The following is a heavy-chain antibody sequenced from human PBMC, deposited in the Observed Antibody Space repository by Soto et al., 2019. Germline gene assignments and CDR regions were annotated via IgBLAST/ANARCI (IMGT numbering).Heavy chain of an antibody. D-gene: IGHD2-2*01. CDR1: GFSLSISGVG. CDR2: IYWDDDK. CDR3: ARASVLVPAAMGNSFDP. Sequence: QITLKESGPTLVKPTQTLTLTCTFSGFSLSISGVGVGWIRQPPGKALEWLALIYWDDDKRYSPSLKNRLTITKDTSKNQVVLTMTNMDPVDTATYYCARASVLVPAAMGNSFDPWGQGTLVTVSS. J-gene: IGHJ5*02. V-gene: IGHV2-5*02.